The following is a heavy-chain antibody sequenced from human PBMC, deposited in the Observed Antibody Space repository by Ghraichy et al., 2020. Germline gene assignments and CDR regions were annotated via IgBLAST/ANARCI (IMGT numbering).Heavy chain of an antibody. J-gene: IGHJ6*03. CDR3: ARDVTLYSCGWYPESNYYYYSMDV. CDR1: GDSVSSNSAA. CDR2: TYYRSKWYN. V-gene: IGHV6-1*01. D-gene: IGHD6-19*01. Sequence: SQTLSLTCAISGDSVSSNSAAWNWIRQSPSRGLEWLGRTYYRSKWYNDYAVPVKSRITIKSDTSKNQFSLQLNSVTPEDTVVYYCARDVTLYSCGWYPESNYYYYSMDVWGTGTTVTVSS.